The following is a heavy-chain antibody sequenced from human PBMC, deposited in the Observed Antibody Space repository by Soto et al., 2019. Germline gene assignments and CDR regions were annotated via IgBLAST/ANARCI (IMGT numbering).Heavy chain of an antibody. CDR1: GGSISSYY. Sequence: SETLSLTCTVSGGSISSYYWSWIRQPPGKGLEWIGYIYYSGSTNYNPSLKSRVTISVDTSKNQFSLKLSSVTAADTAVYYCARIKYQLPNYYYYYYMDVWGKGTTVTVSS. J-gene: IGHJ6*03. V-gene: IGHV4-59*01. D-gene: IGHD2-2*01. CDR2: IYYSGST. CDR3: ARIKYQLPNYYYYYYMDV.